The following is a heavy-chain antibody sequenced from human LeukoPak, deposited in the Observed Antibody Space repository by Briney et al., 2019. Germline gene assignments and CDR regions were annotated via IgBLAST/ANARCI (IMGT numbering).Heavy chain of an antibody. CDR3: AKAGKKRGYSYAPDVTGLLYYMDV. Sequence: TGGSLRLSCAASGFTFSSYNMNWVRQAPGKGLEWVSAISGSGGSTYYADSVKGRFTISRDNSKNTLYLQMNSLRAEDTAVYYCAKAGKKRGYSYAPDVTGLLYYMDVWGKGTTVTISS. J-gene: IGHJ6*03. D-gene: IGHD5-18*01. CDR2: ISGSGGST. CDR1: GFTFSSYN. V-gene: IGHV3-23*01.